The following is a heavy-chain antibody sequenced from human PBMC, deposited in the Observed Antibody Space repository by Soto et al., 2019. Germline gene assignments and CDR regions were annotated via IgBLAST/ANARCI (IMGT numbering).Heavy chain of an antibody. V-gene: IGHV1-69*01. CDR1: GGTFSSYA. J-gene: IGHJ4*02. Sequence: QVQLVQSGAEVKKPGSSVKVSCKASGGTFSSYAISWVRQAPGQGLEWMGGIIPIFGTANYAQKFQGRVTITADESTSTAYMELSSLRSEDTAVYYCVRTPSMITFGGVIATFDYWGQGTLVTVSS. D-gene: IGHD3-16*02. CDR2: IIPIFGTA. CDR3: VRTPSMITFGGVIATFDY.